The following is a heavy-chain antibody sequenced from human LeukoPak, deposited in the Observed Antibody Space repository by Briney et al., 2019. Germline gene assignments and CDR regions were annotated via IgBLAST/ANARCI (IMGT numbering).Heavy chain of an antibody. CDR2: IYHSGST. D-gene: IGHD5-12*01. Sequence: PSETLSLTCTVSGGSISSYYWSWIRQPPGKGLEWIGYIYHSGSTNYNPSLKSRVTISVDTSKNQFSLKLSSVTAADTAVYYCARETRDGYIFDYWGQGTLVTVSS. V-gene: IGHV4-59*01. CDR3: ARETRDGYIFDY. J-gene: IGHJ4*02. CDR1: GGSISSYY.